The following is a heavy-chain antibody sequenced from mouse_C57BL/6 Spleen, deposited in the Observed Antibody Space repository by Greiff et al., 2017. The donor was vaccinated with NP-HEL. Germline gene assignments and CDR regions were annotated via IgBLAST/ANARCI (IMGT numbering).Heavy chain of an antibody. CDR2: IDPSDSET. CDR3: ARLPPNDGSSPYFDY. Sequence: QVQLQQPGAELVRPGSSVKLSCKASGYTFTSYWMHWVKQRPIQGLEWIGNIDPSDSETHYNQKFKDKATLTVDKSSSTAYMQRSSLTSEDSAVFYCARLPPNDGSSPYFDYWGQGTTLTVSS. V-gene: IGHV1-52*01. CDR1: GYTFTSYW. D-gene: IGHD1-1*01. J-gene: IGHJ2*01.